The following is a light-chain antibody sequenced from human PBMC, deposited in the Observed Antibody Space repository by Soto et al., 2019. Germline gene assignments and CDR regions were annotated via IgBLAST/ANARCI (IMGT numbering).Light chain of an antibody. V-gene: IGLV1-44*01. CDR2: SNN. J-gene: IGLJ2*01. CDR3: SAGDDSLNSPV. CDR1: SSNIGSNT. Sequence: QSVLTQPPSASGTPGQRVTISCSGSSSNIGSNTVNWYQQLPGTAPKLLIYSNNQRHSGVPDRFSGSKSGTSASLAISGLQSEDEDDYYCSAGDDSLNSPVFGGGTKLTVL.